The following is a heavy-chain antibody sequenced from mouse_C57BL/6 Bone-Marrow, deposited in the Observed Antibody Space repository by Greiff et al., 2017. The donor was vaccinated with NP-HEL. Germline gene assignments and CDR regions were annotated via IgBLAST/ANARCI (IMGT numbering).Heavy chain of an antibody. CDR2: INYDGSST. CDR1: GFTFSDYY. D-gene: IGHD1-1*01. Sequence: EVQLVESEGGLVQPGSSMKLSCTASGFTFSDYYMAWVRQVPEKGLEWVANINYDGSSTYYLDSLKSRFIISRDNAKNILYLQMISLKSEDTATYYCARGYYGSSHWYFDVWGTGTTLTVSS. J-gene: IGHJ1*03. V-gene: IGHV5-16*01. CDR3: ARGYYGSSHWYFDV.